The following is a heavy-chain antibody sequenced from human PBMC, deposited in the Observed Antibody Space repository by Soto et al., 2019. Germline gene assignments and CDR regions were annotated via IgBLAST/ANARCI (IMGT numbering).Heavy chain of an antibody. J-gene: IGHJ4*02. V-gene: IGHV1-58*01. Sequence: QMQLVQSGPEVKKPGTSVKVSCKTSGFTFSSSAVHWVRQARGHRLQWVGWIDVGSANAKYAQMLQERVTISRDMSTSTAYLELTSLRPEDTAVYYCAADVGGCIYGFARHWGPGTLVTVSS. CDR2: IDVGSANA. D-gene: IGHD4-17*01. CDR3: AADVGGCIYGFARH. CDR1: GFTFSSSA.